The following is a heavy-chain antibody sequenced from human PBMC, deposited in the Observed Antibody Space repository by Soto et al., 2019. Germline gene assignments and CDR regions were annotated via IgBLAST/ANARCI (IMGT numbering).Heavy chain of an antibody. D-gene: IGHD3-22*01. Sequence: SETLSLTCIVSGGSISEKYWNWVRQPPGKGLEWIGLIFANGHTDYNPSLKSRVTMSVDASKNQFSLKLSSMTAADTAVYYCARVLRITMIVVVGPDAFDIWGRGTMVTVSS. CDR1: GGSISEKY. J-gene: IGHJ3*02. CDR2: IFANGHT. V-gene: IGHV4-4*07. CDR3: ARVLRITMIVVVGPDAFDI.